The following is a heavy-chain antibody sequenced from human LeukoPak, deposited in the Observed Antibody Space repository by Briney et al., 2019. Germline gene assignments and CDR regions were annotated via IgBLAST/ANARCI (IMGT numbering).Heavy chain of an antibody. Sequence: PGGSLRLSCAASGFTFSSYWMNWVRQAPGKGLEWVSGLSGSGSKTYYADSVKGRFTVSRDNSKNTLYLQMNSLRAEDTAVYYCAKYGSGWALYYYYYMDVWGKGTTVTVPS. CDR1: GFTFSSYW. D-gene: IGHD6-19*01. CDR3: AKYGSGWALYYYYYMDV. V-gene: IGHV3-23*01. J-gene: IGHJ6*03. CDR2: LSGSGSKT.